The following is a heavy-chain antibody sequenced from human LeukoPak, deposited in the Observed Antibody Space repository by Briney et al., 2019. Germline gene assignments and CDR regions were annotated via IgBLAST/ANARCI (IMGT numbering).Heavy chain of an antibody. CDR3: ARSITMVRGVIRSYYYMDV. CDR1: GYSISSGYY. D-gene: IGHD3-10*01. V-gene: IGHV4-38-2*02. J-gene: IGHJ6*03. Sequence: SETLSLTCTVSGYSISSGYYWGWIRQPPGKGLERIGSIYHSGSTYYNPSLKSRVTISVDTSKNQFSLKLSSVTAADTAVNYCARSITMVRGVIRSYYYMDVWGKGTTVTVSS. CDR2: IYHSGST.